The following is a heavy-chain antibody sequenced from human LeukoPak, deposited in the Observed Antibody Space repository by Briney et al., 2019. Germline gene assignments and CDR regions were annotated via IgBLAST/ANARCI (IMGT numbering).Heavy chain of an antibody. J-gene: IGHJ4*02. D-gene: IGHD3-10*01. CDR1: GGSISCGDYY. Sequence: PSQTLSLTCTVSGGSISCGDYYWRWIRQPPGKGLEWIGYIYYSGSTYYNPSLKSRVTISVDTSKNQFSLKLSSVTAADTAVYYCARARVRGVSPIGFWGQGTLVTVSS. V-gene: IGHV4-30-4*08. CDR3: ARARVRGVSPIGF. CDR2: IYYSGST.